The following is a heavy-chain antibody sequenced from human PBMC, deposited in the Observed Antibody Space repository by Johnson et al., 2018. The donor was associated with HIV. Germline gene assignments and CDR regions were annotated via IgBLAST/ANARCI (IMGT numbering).Heavy chain of an antibody. J-gene: IGHJ3*02. CDR2: IKSKTDGGTT. CDR3: VRDTFDYRDASGRVGGAGFDI. V-gene: IGHV3-15*01. Sequence: VQLVESGGGLVQPGGSLRLSCAASGFTFSSYAMSWVRQAPGKGLEWVGRIKSKTDGGTTDYAAPVKGRFTISRDNAKNSLSLQMNSLRAEDTAVYYCVRDTFDYRDASGRVGGAGFDIWGQGTVITVSS. CDR1: GFTFSSYA. D-gene: IGHD3-16*01.